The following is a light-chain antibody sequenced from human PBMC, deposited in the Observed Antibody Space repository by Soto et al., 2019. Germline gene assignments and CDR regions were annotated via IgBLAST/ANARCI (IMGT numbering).Light chain of an antibody. CDR3: SSYTSSSTLV. Sequence: QPASVSGSPGQSITISCTGTSSDVGGYNYVSWYQQHPGKAPKLMIYEVSNRPSGVSNRFSGSKSGNTASLTISGLQAEDEADYYCSSYTSSSTLVFGGGTKLTVL. J-gene: IGLJ2*01. V-gene: IGLV2-14*01. CDR2: EVS. CDR1: SSDVGGYNY.